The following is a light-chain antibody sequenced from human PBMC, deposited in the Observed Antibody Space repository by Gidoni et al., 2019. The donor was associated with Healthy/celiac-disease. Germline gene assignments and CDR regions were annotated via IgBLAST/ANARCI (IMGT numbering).Light chain of an antibody. Sequence: EIVLTQSPGTLSLSPVERATLSCRASQSVSSSYLAWYQQKPGQAPRLLIYGASSRATGIPDRSSGSVSGTDFTLTISRLEPEDFAVYYCQQYGSSRTFGQGTKVEIK. J-gene: IGKJ1*01. CDR1: QSVSSSY. CDR2: GAS. CDR3: QQYGSSRT. V-gene: IGKV3-20*01.